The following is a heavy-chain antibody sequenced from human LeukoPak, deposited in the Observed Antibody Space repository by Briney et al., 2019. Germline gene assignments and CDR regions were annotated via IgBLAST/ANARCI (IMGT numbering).Heavy chain of an antibody. CDR1: GFTFSSYW. V-gene: IGHV3-7*02. Sequence: PGGSLRLSCAASGFTFSSYWMSWVRQAPGKGLEWVANIKQDGSEKYYVDSVKGRFTNSRDNAKNSLYLQMNSLRAEDTAVYYCATNLNYDREFDYWGQGTLVTVSS. J-gene: IGHJ4*02. D-gene: IGHD3-22*01. CDR3: ATNLNYDREFDY. CDR2: IKQDGSEK.